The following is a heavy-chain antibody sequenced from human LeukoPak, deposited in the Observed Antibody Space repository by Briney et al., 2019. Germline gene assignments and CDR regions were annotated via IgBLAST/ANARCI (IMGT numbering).Heavy chain of an antibody. CDR2: IYIGGST. J-gene: IGHJ5*02. D-gene: IGHD3-16*01. Sequence: GGSLRLSCAASGFSVSSNYMSWVRQAPGKGLEWVSVIYIGGSTYYADSVKGRFSISRDKSKNTLYLQMNSLRAEDTAVYYCARHYGPWGQGTLVTVSS. V-gene: IGHV3-53*01. CDR3: ARHYGP. CDR1: GFSVSSNY.